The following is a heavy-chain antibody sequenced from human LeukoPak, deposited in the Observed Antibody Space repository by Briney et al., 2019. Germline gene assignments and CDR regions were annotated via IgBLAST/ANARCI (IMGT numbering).Heavy chain of an antibody. CDR2: ISAYNGNT. V-gene: IGHV1-18*04. Sequence: ASVKVSCKASGYTSTSYGISWVRQAPGQGPEWMGWISAYNGNTNYAQKLQGRVTMTTDTSTSTAYMELRSLRSDDTAVFYCAVKLGYCSGGSCTGRFDPWGQGTLVTVSS. CDR1: GYTSTSYG. CDR3: AVKLGYCSGGSCTGRFDP. J-gene: IGHJ5*02. D-gene: IGHD2-15*01.